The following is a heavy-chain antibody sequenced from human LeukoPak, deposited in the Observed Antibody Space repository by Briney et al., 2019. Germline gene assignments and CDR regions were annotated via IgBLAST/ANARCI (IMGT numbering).Heavy chain of an antibody. Sequence: GGSLRLSCAASGFTFSDYYMSWIRQAPGKGLEWVSAISGSGGSTYYADSVKGRFTISRDNSKNTLYLQMNSLRAEDTAVYYCAKADIVVVPAASNDYWGQGTLATVSS. V-gene: IGHV3-23*01. CDR2: ISGSGGST. D-gene: IGHD2-2*01. CDR3: AKADIVVVPAASNDY. CDR1: GFTFSDYY. J-gene: IGHJ4*02.